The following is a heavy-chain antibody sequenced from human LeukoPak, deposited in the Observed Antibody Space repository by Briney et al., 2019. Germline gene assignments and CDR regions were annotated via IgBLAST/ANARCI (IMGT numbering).Heavy chain of an antibody. CDR2: AYHSGNT. V-gene: IGHV4-38-2*02. CDR3: ARSKGDYVDYYGMDV. Sequence: SETLSLTCTVSGYSMGRAYYWSWIRQPPGKGLEYIASAYHSGNTYYNPSLKSRVSISKDTSKNQFSLKLTSVTAADTAVYYCARSKGDYVDYYGMDVWGQGTTVTVSS. J-gene: IGHJ6*02. D-gene: IGHD4-17*01. CDR1: GYSMGRAYY.